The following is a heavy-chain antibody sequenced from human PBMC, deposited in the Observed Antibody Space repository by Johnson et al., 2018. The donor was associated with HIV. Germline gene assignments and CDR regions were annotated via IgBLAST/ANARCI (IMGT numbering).Heavy chain of an antibody. Sequence: QMQLVESGGGVVQPGRSLRLSCAASGFTFSSYAMHWVRQAPGKGLEWVAVISYDGINKYYADSVKGRFTISRDNAKNSLFLQMNSLRAEDTAVYYCARVGANFDAFDIWGQGTMVTVSS. V-gene: IGHV3-30-3*01. CDR3: ARVGANFDAFDI. D-gene: IGHD4/OR15-4a*01. CDR2: ISYDGINK. CDR1: GFTFSSYA. J-gene: IGHJ3*02.